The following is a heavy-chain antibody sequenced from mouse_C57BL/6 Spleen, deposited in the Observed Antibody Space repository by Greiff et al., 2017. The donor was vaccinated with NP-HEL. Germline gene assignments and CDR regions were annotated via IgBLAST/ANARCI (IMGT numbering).Heavy chain of an antibody. CDR1: GFSLTSYG. J-gene: IGHJ3*01. CDR2: LWSGGST. CDR3: ARESRNYKGFAY. D-gene: IGHD2-1*01. V-gene: IGHV2-2*01. Sequence: QVQLKQSGPGLVQPSQSLSITCTVSGFSLTSYGVHWVRQSPGKGLEWLGVLWSGGSTDYNAAFISRLSISKDNSKSQVFFSMNSLQADDTAIYYCARESRNYKGFAYWGQGTLVTVSA.